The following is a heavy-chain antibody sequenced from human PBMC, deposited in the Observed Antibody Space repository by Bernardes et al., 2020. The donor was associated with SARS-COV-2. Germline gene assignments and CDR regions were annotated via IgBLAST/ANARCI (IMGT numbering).Heavy chain of an antibody. V-gene: IGHV3-23*01. CDR2: IRGSTTLT. CDR1: GFTFRNYT. J-gene: IGHJ5*02. Sequence: GWSLRLSCVASGFTFRNYTMSWVRQAPGKGLDWVAGIRGSTTLTYYADSVKGRFTISRDNSRNTLYLQMNSLSVEDTAVYYCAKNPPYTDGWYRWFDPWGQGTLVTVSS. D-gene: IGHD6-19*01. CDR3: AKNPPYTDGWYRWFDP.